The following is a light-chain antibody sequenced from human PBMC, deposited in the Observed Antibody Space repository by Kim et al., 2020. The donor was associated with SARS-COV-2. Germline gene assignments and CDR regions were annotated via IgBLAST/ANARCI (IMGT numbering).Light chain of an antibody. CDR2: VAS. J-gene: IGKJ1*01. Sequence: SPGERATLSCRASQSVSSSYLAWYQQKPGQAPRLLIYVASIRATGIPDRFSGSGSGTDFTLTISRLEPEDFAVYYCQQYGSSPQTFGQGTKVEIK. CDR1: QSVSSSY. V-gene: IGKV3-20*01. CDR3: QQYGSSPQT.